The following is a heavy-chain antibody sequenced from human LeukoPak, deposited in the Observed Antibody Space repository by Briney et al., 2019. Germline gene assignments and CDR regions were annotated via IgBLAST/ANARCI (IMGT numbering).Heavy chain of an antibody. V-gene: IGHV1-69*13. D-gene: IGHD2-15*01. CDR1: VGTFSSYA. CDR3: ARVVVVAAPPYYYYYYMDV. CDR2: IIPIFGTA. J-gene: IGHJ6*03. Sequence: SVKVSCKASVGTFSSYAISWVRQAPGQGLEWMGGIIPIFGTANYAQKFQGRVTITADESTSTAYMELSSLRSEDTAVYYCARVVVVAAPPYYYYYYMDVWGKGTTVTVSS.